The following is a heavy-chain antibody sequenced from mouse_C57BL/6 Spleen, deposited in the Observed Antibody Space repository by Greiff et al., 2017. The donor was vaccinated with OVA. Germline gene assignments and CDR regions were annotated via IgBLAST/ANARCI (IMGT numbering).Heavy chain of an antibody. V-gene: IGHV1-4*01. CDR1: GYTFTSYP. CDR3: AREDYYGSSPLFAY. J-gene: IGHJ3*01. CDR2: INPSSGYT. Sequence: VQLQESGAELARPGASVKMSCKASGYTFTSYPMHWVKQRPGQGLEWIGYINPSSGYTKYNQKFKDKATLTADKSSSTAYMQLSSLTSEDSAVYYCAREDYYGSSPLFAYWGQGTLVTVSA. D-gene: IGHD1-1*01.